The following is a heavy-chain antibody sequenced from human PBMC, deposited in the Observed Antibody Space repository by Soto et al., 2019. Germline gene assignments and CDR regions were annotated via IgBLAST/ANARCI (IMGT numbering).Heavy chain of an antibody. CDR2: IIPIFGTA. V-gene: IGHV1-69*06. CDR3: ASRGGGYTEKGGVYYYYGMDV. J-gene: IGHJ6*02. D-gene: IGHD6-19*01. Sequence: GASVKVSCKASGGTFSSYAISWVRQAPGQGLEWMGGIIPIFGTANYAQKFQGRVTITADKSTSTAYMELSSLRSEDTAVYYCASRGGGYTEKGGVYYYYGMDVWGQGTTVTVSS. CDR1: GGTFSSYA.